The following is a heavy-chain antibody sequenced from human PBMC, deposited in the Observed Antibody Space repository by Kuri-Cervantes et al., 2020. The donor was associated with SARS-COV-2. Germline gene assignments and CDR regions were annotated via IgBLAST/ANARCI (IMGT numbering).Heavy chain of an antibody. J-gene: IGHJ4*02. CDR3: VRDGGHWNFDY. D-gene: IGHD1-1*01. Sequence: GEALKISFAGSGFTFSNYWMHWVRQAPGKGLVWVSRINSDGSSTSYADSVKGRFTISRDNAKNTLYLQMNSLRAEDTAVYYCVRDGGHWNFDYWGQGTLVTVSS. V-gene: IGHV3-74*01. CDR1: GFTFSNYW. CDR2: INSDGSST.